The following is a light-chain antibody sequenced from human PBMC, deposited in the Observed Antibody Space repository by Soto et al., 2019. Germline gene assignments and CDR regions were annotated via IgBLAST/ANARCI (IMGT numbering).Light chain of an antibody. V-gene: IGLV2-14*03. Sequence: AQPGPGSWASWQSIASSFTGTRREGGGYNYVSWYQHHPGKAPKLIIYDVSNRPSGVSIRFSGSKSDNTASLTISGLQPEDEADYHCSSYTTSNTRQIVFGTGTKSPS. J-gene: IGLJ1*01. CDR1: RREGGGYNY. CDR2: DVS. CDR3: SSYTTSNTRQIV.